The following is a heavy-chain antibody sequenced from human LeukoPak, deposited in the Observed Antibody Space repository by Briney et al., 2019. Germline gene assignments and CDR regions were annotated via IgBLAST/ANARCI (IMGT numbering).Heavy chain of an antibody. V-gene: IGHV3-23*01. CDR2: ISGSGGST. CDR3: AKTVPDSIVVVPAAILGAKFDY. D-gene: IGHD2-2*01. Sequence: AGGSLRLSCAASGFTFSSYAMSWVRQAPGKGLEWVSAISGSGGSTYYADSVKGRFTISRDNSKNTLYLQMNSLRAEDTAVYYCAKTVPDSIVVVPAAILGAKFDYWGQGTLVTVSS. CDR1: GFTFSSYA. J-gene: IGHJ4*02.